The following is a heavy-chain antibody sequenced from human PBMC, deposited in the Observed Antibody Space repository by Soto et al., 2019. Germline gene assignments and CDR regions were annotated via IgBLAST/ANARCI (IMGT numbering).Heavy chain of an antibody. D-gene: IGHD3-3*01. J-gene: IGHJ5*02. CDR3: ARTYYDFWDNWFDP. CDR2: IYYSGST. V-gene: IGHV4-59*01. CDR1: GGSISSYY. Sequence: PSETLSLTCTVSGGSISSYYWSWIRQPPGKGLEWIGYIYYSGSTNYNPSLKSRVTISVDTSKNQFSLKLSSVTAADTAVYYCARTYYDFWDNWFDPWGQGTLVTVS.